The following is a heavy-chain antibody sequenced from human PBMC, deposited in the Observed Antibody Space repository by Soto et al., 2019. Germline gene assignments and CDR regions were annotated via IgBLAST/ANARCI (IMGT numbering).Heavy chain of an antibody. V-gene: IGHV1-18*01. CDR3: ARVRDYYDSSGYYVDY. Sequence: QVQLVQSGAEVKKPGASVKVSCKASGYTFTSYGISWVRQAPGQGLEWMGWISAHNGNTNYEQKLQGRVTMTTDTXTTXAYMELRSLRSDDTAVYYCARVRDYYDSSGYYVDYWGQGTLVTGSS. J-gene: IGHJ4*01. CDR1: GYTFTSYG. D-gene: IGHD3-22*01. CDR2: ISAHNGNT.